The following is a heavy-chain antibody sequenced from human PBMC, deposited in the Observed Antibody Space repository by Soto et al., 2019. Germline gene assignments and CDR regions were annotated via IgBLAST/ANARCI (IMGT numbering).Heavy chain of an antibody. CDR3: ARGARYRSGWYGVRKGNFDY. Sequence: QVQLQQWGAGLLKPSETLSLTCAVYGGSFSGYYWSWIRQPPGKGLEWIGEINHSGSTNYNPSLKSRVNISVDTSKNQFALKLSSVTAADTAVYYCARGARYRSGWYGVRKGNFDYWGQGTLVTVSS. J-gene: IGHJ4*02. CDR1: GGSFSGYY. V-gene: IGHV4-34*01. CDR2: INHSGST. D-gene: IGHD6-19*01.